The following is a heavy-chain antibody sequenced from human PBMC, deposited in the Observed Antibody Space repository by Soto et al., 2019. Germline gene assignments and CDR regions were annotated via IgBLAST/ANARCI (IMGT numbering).Heavy chain of an antibody. D-gene: IGHD2-8*01. CDR2: INAGNGNT. Sequence: ASVKVSCKASGYTFTSYAMHWVRQAPGQRLEWMGWINAGNGNTKYSQKFQGRVTITRDTSASTAYMELSSLRSEDTAVYYCARGGYCTNGVCYTHSFRLDPWGQGTMVTVYS. V-gene: IGHV1-3*01. J-gene: IGHJ5*02. CDR3: ARGGYCTNGVCYTHSFRLDP. CDR1: GYTFTSYA.